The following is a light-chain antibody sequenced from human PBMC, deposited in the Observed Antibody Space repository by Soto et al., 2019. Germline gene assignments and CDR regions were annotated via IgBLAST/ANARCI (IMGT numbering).Light chain of an antibody. CDR1: QSVSSSY. J-gene: IGKJ4*01. Sequence: EIVLTQSPGTLSLSPGERATLSCRASQSVSSSYLAWYQQEPGQAPRLLIYGASNRATGIPDRFSGSGSGTDFTLTISRLEPEDCAVYYCQQYGSSPGLTFGGGTKVEIK. CDR3: QQYGSSPGLT. CDR2: GAS. V-gene: IGKV3-20*01.